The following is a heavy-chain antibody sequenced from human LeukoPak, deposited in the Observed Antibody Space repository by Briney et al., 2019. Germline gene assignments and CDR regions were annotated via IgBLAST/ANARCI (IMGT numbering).Heavy chain of an antibody. CDR2: ISWNSGSI. J-gene: IGHJ4*01. D-gene: IGHD3-3*01. V-gene: IGHV3-9*03. Sequence: GGSLRLSCAASGFTFDDYAMHWVRQAPGKGLEWASGISWNSGSIGYADSVKGRFTISRDNAKNSLYLQMNSLRAEDMALYYCAKDGDFWIGAYFDYWGQEPWSPSPQ. CDR3: AKDGDFWIGAYFDY. CDR1: GFTFDDYA.